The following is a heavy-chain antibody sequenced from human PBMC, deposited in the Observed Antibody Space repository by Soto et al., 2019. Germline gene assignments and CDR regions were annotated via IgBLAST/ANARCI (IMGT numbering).Heavy chain of an antibody. D-gene: IGHD1-7*01. CDR3: TTDGSEDLELRADSYYYGMDV. V-gene: IGHV3-15*07. Sequence: PGGSLRLSCAASGFTFSNAWMNWVRQAPGKGLEWVGRIKSKTDGGTTDYAAPVKGRFTISRDDSKNTLYLQMNSLKTEDTAVYYCTTDGSEDLELRADSYYYGMDVRGQGTTVTVSS. J-gene: IGHJ6*02. CDR2: IKSKTDGGTT. CDR1: GFTFSNAW.